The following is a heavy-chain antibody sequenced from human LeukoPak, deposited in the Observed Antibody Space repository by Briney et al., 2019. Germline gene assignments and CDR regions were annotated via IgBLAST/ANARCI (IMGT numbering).Heavy chain of an antibody. V-gene: IGHV1-46*01. CDR3: ARDSTTTDAFDI. Sequence: ASVKVSCKASGYTFTSYYMHWVRQAPGQGLEWMGIINPSGGSTSYAQKFQGRVTITRDTSTSTVYMELSSLRSEDTAVYYCARDSTTTDAFDIWGQGTMVTVSS. CDR1: GYTFTSYY. D-gene: IGHD1-14*01. J-gene: IGHJ3*02. CDR2: INPSGGST.